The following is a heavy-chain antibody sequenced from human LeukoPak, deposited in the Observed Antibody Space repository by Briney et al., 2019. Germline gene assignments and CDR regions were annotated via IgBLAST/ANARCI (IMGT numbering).Heavy chain of an antibody. CDR1: GFSFSNYW. CDR2: INSDGSST. V-gene: IGHV3-74*01. J-gene: IGHJ4*02. CDR3: AKDSRAVADYYFDY. Sequence: GGSLRLSCAASGFSFSNYWMHWVRQAPGKGLVWVSRINSDGSSTTYADSVKGRFTISRDNAKNSLYLQMNSLRAEDMALYYCAKDSRAVADYYFDYWGQGTLVTVPS. D-gene: IGHD6-19*01.